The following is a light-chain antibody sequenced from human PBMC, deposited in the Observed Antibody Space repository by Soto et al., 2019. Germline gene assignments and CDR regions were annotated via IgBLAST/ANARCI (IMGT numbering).Light chain of an antibody. Sequence: QSALTQPASVSGSPGQSITISCTGTSSDVGSYDLVSWYQHHPGKAPKLMIYEVAKWPSGVSNRVSGSKSGNTASLTISGLQAEDVADYYCCSYAGIGTYVFGTGTKLTVL. V-gene: IGLV2-23*02. CDR1: SSDVGSYDL. CDR2: EVA. CDR3: CSYAGIGTYV. J-gene: IGLJ1*01.